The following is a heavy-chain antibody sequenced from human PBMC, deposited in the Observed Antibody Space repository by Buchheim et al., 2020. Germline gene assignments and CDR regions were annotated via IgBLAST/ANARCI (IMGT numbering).Heavy chain of an antibody. J-gene: IGHJ6*02. D-gene: IGHD2-15*01. Sequence: QVHLVESGGGVVQPGTSLRLSCAASGFIFSDYGMHWVRQAPGKGLEWVAIIWYDGSHDNYADSVKGRFTISRDNAKNSLYLQMNSLRAEDTAVYYCARDQGTEGYCSGDSCYYYYGLDVWGQGTT. CDR1: GFIFSDYG. CDR2: IWYDGSHD. CDR3: ARDQGTEGYCSGDSCYYYYGLDV. V-gene: IGHV3-33*01.